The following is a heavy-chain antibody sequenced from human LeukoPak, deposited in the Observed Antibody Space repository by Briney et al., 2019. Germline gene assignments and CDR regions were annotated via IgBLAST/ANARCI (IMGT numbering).Heavy chain of an antibody. J-gene: IGHJ3*02. CDR2: ITYDGSNK. V-gene: IGHV3-30-3*01. Sequence: GGSLRLSCTASGFTFSSYAMHGVRQAPGKGLVWVAVITYDGSNKYYADSVKGRFTISRDNSKNTLYLQMNSLRAEDTAVYSCARRGDGAFYIWGQGTMVTVSS. CDR1: GFTFSSYA. CDR3: ARRGDGAFYI.